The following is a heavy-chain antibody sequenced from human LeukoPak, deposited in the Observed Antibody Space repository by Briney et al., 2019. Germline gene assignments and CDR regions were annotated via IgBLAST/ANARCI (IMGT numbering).Heavy chain of an antibody. V-gene: IGHV1-8*01. CDR3: ARDLGVADTAMAPGY. D-gene: IGHD5-18*01. CDR1: GYTLTSYD. CDR2: MNPNSGAT. J-gene: IGHJ4*02. Sequence: ASVKVSCKASGYTLTSYDFNWLRQATGQGPEWMGWMNPNSGATGYAQKFQGRVTMTRSASINTAYMELTDLRSEDTAVYYCARDLGVADTAMAPGYWGQGTLVTVSS.